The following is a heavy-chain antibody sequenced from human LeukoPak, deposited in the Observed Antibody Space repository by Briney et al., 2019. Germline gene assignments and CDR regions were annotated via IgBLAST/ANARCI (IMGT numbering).Heavy chain of an antibody. Sequence: ASVKVSCKASGYTFTSYDINWVRQATGQGLEWMGWMNPNSGNTGYAQKFQGRVTMTRNTSISTAYMELSSLRSEDTAVYYCARICFSGSYYPLGYWGQGTLVTVSS. V-gene: IGHV1-8*01. CDR2: MNPNSGNT. J-gene: IGHJ4*02. CDR3: ARICFSGSYYPLGY. D-gene: IGHD1-26*01. CDR1: GYTFTSYD.